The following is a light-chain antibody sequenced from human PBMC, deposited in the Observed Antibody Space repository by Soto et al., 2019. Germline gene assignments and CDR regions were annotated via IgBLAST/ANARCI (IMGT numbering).Light chain of an antibody. CDR3: MQSLQTPPT. CDR1: QSLLHSNGYNY. Sequence: VMTQSPLSLPVTPGEPASISCRSSQSLLHSNGYNYLDWYLQKPGQSPQLLIYLGSNRASGVPDRFSGIGSGTDFTLKISRVQSEDVGVYYCMQSLQTPPTFGQGTKVEI. V-gene: IGKV2-28*01. J-gene: IGKJ1*01. CDR2: LGS.